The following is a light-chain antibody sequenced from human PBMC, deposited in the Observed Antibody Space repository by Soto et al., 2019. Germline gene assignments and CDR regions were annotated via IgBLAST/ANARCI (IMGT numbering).Light chain of an antibody. Sequence: DIQMTQSPSSLSASVGDRVTITCRASQSISNYLNWYQQKQGKAPKLLIYAASSLQSGVPSRFSGSGSGTDFTLTISILQPEDFASYYCQQSYKTPLTFGGGTKVEI. CDR2: AAS. V-gene: IGKV1-39*01. J-gene: IGKJ4*01. CDR3: QQSYKTPLT. CDR1: QSISNY.